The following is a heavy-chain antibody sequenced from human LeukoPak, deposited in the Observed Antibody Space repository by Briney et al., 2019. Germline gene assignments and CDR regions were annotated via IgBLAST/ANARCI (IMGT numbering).Heavy chain of an antibody. J-gene: IGHJ4*02. D-gene: IGHD3-22*01. CDR3: AKASGYFDSSGYGSYFDY. Sequence: GGSLRLSCAASGFTFSSYAMSWVRQAPGKGLECVSGIGGSGAGTDYADSVKGRFTISRDNSKNTLYLQMNSLRAEDTAVYYCAKASGYFDSSGYGSYFDYWGQGTLVTVSS. CDR1: GFTFSSYA. V-gene: IGHV3-23*01. CDR2: IGGSGAGT.